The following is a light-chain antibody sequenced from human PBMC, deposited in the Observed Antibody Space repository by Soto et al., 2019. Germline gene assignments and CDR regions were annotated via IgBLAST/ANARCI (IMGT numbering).Light chain of an antibody. CDR2: GAS. J-gene: IGKJ4*01. V-gene: IGKV3-20*01. CDR1: QSVSSNY. CDR3: QQYGTSPLT. Sequence: EIVLTQSPGTLSLSPGERATLSCRASQSVSSNYLAWYQQKPGQAPRLLIYGASSRATGVPDRFSGSGSGTDFTLTISGLEPEDCAVYYGQQYGTSPLTFGGGTKIQIK.